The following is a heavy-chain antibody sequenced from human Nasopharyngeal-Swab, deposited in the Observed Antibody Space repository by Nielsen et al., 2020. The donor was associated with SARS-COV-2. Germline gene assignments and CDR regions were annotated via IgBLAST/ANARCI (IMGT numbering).Heavy chain of an antibody. D-gene: IGHD3-3*01. J-gene: IGHJ4*02. CDR3: ARVDADYDFWSGSKSGLFDY. CDR2: ISSSSSYI. CDR1: GFTFSSYS. Sequence: GESLKISCAASGFTFSSYSMNWVRQAPGKGLEWVSSISSSSSYIYYADSVKGRFTISRDNAKNSLYLQMNSLTAEDTAVYYCARVDADYDFWSGSKSGLFDYWGQGTLVTVSS. V-gene: IGHV3-21*01.